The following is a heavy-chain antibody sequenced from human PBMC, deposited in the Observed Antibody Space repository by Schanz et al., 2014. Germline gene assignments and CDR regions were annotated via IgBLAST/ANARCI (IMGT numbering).Heavy chain of an antibody. CDR1: GFMFSSYS. CDR2: ISSGGGST. Sequence: VQLVESGGGVVQPGRSLRLSCAASGFMFSSYSMNWVRQAPGKGLEWVSSISSGGGSTYYADSVKGRFTMSRDNAKNSVFLQMNSLRAEDTALYYCVRDELLWFGEVLSLDYWGQGALVTVSS. J-gene: IGHJ4*02. V-gene: IGHV3-21*04. D-gene: IGHD3-10*01. CDR3: VRDELLWFGEVLSLDY.